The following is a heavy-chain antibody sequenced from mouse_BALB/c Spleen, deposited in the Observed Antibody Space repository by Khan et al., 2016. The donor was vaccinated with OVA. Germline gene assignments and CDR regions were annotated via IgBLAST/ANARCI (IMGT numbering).Heavy chain of an antibody. V-gene: IGHV1-37*01. J-gene: IGHJ3*01. CDR1: GYSFTGYT. CDR2: INPYNGGT. Sequence: VQLQQSGPELVKPGASMTMSCKASGYSFTGYTMNWVKQSHVKNLEWIGLINPYNGGTAYNQKFRGKATLTVDKSSNTAYMELLSLPSSDSAVYYCVRSAAYGDYVEAWFAYWGQGTLVTVSA. CDR3: VRSAAYGDYVEAWFAY. D-gene: IGHD2-13*01.